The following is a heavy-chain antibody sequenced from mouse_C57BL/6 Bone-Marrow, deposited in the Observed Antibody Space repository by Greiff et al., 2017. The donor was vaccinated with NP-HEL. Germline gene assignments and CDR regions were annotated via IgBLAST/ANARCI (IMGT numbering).Heavy chain of an antibody. D-gene: IGHD3-1*01. J-gene: IGHJ3*01. CDR2: IDPETGGT. Sequence: QVQLKESGAELVRPGASVTLSCKASGYTFTDYEMHWVKQTPVHGLEWIGAIDPETGGTAYNQKFKGKAILTADKSSSTAYMELRSLTSEDSAVYYCTRTGPFAYWGQGTLVTVSA. V-gene: IGHV1-15*01. CDR3: TRTGPFAY. CDR1: GYTFTDYE.